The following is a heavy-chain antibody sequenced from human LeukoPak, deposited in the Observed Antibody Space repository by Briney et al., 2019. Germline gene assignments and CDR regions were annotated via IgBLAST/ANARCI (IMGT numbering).Heavy chain of an antibody. CDR1: GFTFSSYA. D-gene: IGHD5-18*01. J-gene: IGHJ4*02. CDR3: AKDPGGYSYGPQLDY. CDR2: ISGSGGST. Sequence: GGSLRLSCAASGFTFSSYAMSWVRQAPGKGLEWVSAISGSGGSTYYADSVKGRFTISRDNSKNTLYLQMNSRRAEDTAVYYCAKDPGGYSYGPQLDYWGQGTLVTVSS. V-gene: IGHV3-23*01.